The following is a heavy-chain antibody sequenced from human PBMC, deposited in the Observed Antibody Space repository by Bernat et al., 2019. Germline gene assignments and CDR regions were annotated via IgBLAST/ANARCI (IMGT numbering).Heavy chain of an antibody. V-gene: IGHV4-59*08. D-gene: IGHD6-13*01. Sequence: QVQLQESGPGLVKPSETLSLTCTVSGGSISSYYWSWIRQPPGKGLEWIGYIYYSGSTNYNPSLKSRVTISVDTSKNQFSLKLSSVTAADTAVYYCARQLAAAGHYFDYWGQGTLVTVSS. CDR3: ARQLAAAGHYFDY. J-gene: IGHJ4*02. CDR2: IYYSGST. CDR1: GGSISSYY.